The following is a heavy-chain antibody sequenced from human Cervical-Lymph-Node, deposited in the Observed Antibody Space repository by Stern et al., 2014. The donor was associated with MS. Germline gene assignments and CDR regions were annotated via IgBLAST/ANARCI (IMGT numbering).Heavy chain of an antibody. J-gene: IGHJ3*02. CDR1: GYSFTSYW. CDR3: ARPWGFGELRDAFDI. D-gene: IGHD3-10*01. V-gene: IGHV5-51*01. CDR2: IYPGDSDT. Sequence: EVQLEESGAEVKKPGESLKISCKGSGYSFTSYWIGWVRQMPGKGLEWMGIIYPGDSDTISSPSFQGQVTISADKSISTASLQWSSLKASDTAMYYCARPWGFGELRDAFDIWGQGTMVTVSS.